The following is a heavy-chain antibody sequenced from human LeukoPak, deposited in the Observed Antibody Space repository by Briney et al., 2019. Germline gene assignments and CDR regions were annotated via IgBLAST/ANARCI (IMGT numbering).Heavy chain of an antibody. D-gene: IGHD6-13*01. CDR2: ISAYNGNT. V-gene: IGHV1-18*01. CDR1: GYTFTSYG. CDR3: AGGRIAAAGITWFDP. Sequence: ASVKVSCKASGYTFTSYGISWVRQAPGQGLEWMGWISAYNGNTDYAQKLQGRVTMTTDTSTSTAYMELRSLRSDDTAVYYCAGGRIAAAGITWFDPWGQGTLVTVSS. J-gene: IGHJ5*02.